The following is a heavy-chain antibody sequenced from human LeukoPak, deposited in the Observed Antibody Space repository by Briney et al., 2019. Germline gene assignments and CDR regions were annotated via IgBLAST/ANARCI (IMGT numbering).Heavy chain of an antibody. V-gene: IGHV4-59*08. CDR2: IHSSGST. Sequence: PSGTLSLTCSVAGGSISSNYWSWIRQSPGKGLEWIGYIHSSGSTNYNPSLKGRVTMSMDTSKNQFSLKAISVTAADTGVYYCARSTVDTAMVLAYWGQGTLVTVSS. CDR3: ARSTVDTAMVLAY. CDR1: GGSISSNY. D-gene: IGHD5-18*01. J-gene: IGHJ4*02.